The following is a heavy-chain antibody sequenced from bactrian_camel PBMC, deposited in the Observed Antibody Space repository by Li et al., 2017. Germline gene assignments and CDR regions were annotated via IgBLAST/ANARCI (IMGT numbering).Heavy chain of an antibody. CDR3: AASRSIYCPWPTDV. CDR1: GFIFSTYC. V-gene: IGHV3S6*01. Sequence: VQLVESGGGLVQPGGSLTLSCAASGFIFSTYCMGWFRQGPGQGRERVACIDADGDVTYPDAMKGRFTVSRGDAENILYLQMDNLKPEDTAMYLCAASRSIYCPWPTDVWGQGTQVTVS. D-gene: IGHD2*01. CDR2: IDADGDVT. J-gene: IGHJ4*01.